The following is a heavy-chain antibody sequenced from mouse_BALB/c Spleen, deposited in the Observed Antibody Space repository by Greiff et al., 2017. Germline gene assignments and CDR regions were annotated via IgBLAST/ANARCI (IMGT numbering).Heavy chain of an antibody. CDR2: INPSTGYT. CDR3: ARYYRYDERFAY. V-gene: IGHV1-7*01. D-gene: IGHD2-14*01. CDR1: GYTFTSYW. Sequence: VQLQQSGAELAKPGASVQMSCKASGYTFTSYWMHWVKQRPGQGLEWVGYINPSTGYTEYNQKFKDKATLTADKSSSTAYMQLSSLTSEDSAVYYCARYYRYDERFAYWGQGTLVTVSA. J-gene: IGHJ3*01.